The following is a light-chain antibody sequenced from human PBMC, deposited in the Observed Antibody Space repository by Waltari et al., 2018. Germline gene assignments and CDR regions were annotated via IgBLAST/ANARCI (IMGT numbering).Light chain of an antibody. CDR3: QQRSNWPPSIT. CDR2: DAS. J-gene: IGKJ5*01. V-gene: IGKV3-11*01. Sequence: EIVLTQSPATLSLSPGETATLSCSASQSVSSYLAWYQQKPGQAPRLLIYDASNRATGIPARFSGSGSGTDFTLTISSLEPEDFAVYYCQQRSNWPPSITFGQGTRLEIK. CDR1: QSVSSY.